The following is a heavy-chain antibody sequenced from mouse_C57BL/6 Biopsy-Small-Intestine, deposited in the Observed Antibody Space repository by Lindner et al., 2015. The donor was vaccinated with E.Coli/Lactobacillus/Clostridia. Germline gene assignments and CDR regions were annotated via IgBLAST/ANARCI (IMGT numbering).Heavy chain of an antibody. D-gene: IGHD1-3*01. Sequence: SVKVSARRSGYTSSSRGVHWVRQAPGQRLEWMGWINAGSGNTKYSQKFQGRVTVTRDTSASTAYMELSSLRSEDTAVYYCASWGADLGDGLWSGPYDYWGQGTLVTVSS. J-gene: IGHJ4*01. CDR1: GYTSSSRG. V-gene: IGHV1-84*02. CDR3: ASWGADLGDGLWSGPYDY. CDR2: INAGSGNT.